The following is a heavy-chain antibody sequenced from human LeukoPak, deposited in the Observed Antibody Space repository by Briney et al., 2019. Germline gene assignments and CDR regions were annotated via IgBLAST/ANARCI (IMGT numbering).Heavy chain of an antibody. CDR3: TTQNYDFWSGYILTFDY. CDR1: GFTFSNAW. Sequence: GGSLRLSCAASGFTFSNAWMNWVRQAPGKGLEWVGRIKSKTDGGTTDYAAPVKGRFTISRDDSKNTLYLQMNSLKTEDTAVYYCTTQNYDFWSGYILTFDYWGQGTLVTVSS. D-gene: IGHD3-3*01. CDR2: IKSKTDGGTT. J-gene: IGHJ4*02. V-gene: IGHV3-15*07.